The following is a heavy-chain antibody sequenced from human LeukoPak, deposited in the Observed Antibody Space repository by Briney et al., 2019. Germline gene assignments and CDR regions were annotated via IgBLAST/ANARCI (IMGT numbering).Heavy chain of an antibody. D-gene: IGHD5-12*01. V-gene: IGHV3-48*01. Sequence: QPGRSLRLSCAASGFTFSSYSMNWVRQAPGKGLEWVSYISSSSSTIYYADSVKGRFTISRDNAKNSLYLQMNGLRAEDTAVYYCARGQWLRLRRTYFDYWGQGTLVTVSS. CDR1: GFTFSSYS. CDR2: ISSSSSTI. CDR3: ARGQWLRLRRTYFDY. J-gene: IGHJ4*02.